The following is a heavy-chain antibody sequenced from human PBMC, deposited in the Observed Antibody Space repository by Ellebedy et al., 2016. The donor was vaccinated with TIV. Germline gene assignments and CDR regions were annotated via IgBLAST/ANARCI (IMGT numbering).Heavy chain of an antibody. CDR2: INEDGTKK. J-gene: IGHJ2*01. Sequence: PGGSLRLSCAASGFSFSPQWMTWVRQAPGRGLEWVANINEDGTKKHFVDSVRGRFTISRDDAGNSLFLQMNSLGAEDTAVYYCARAIYGASYLWGRGTLVTVSS. CDR1: GFSFSPQW. D-gene: IGHD4-17*01. V-gene: IGHV3-7*01. CDR3: ARAIYGASYL.